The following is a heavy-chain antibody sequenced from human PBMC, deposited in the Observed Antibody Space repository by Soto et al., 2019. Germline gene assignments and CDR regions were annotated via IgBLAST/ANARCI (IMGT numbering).Heavy chain of an antibody. D-gene: IGHD6-13*01. CDR2: INPNSGGT. CDR3: ARVRGSNWYYAFDI. CDR1: GYTLTGYY. Sequence: ASLKVSCKASGYTLTGYYMHWVRQAPGQGLEWMGWINPNSGGTRYAQKFQGWVTMTRDTSISTAYMELSRLTSADTAVYYCARVRGSNWYYAFDIWGQGTTVTVSS. J-gene: IGHJ3*02. V-gene: IGHV1-2*04.